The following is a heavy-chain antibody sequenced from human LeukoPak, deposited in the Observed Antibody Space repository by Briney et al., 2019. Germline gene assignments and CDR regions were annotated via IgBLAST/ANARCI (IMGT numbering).Heavy chain of an antibody. D-gene: IGHD2-21*02. V-gene: IGHV3-23*01. J-gene: IGHJ4*02. CDR2: IPASGGST. CDR1: GFTFSSNV. Sequence: GGSLRLSCVASGFTFSSNVMIWVRQAPGKGLEWVSSIPASGGSTYYADSVKGRFTISRDNSKNTLYLQMNSLRAEDTAVYYCAKGGDSPYYFDYWGQGTLVTVSS. CDR3: AKGGDSPYYFDY.